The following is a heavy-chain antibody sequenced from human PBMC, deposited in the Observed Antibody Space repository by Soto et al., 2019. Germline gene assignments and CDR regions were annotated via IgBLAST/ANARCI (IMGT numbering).Heavy chain of an antibody. Sequence: PSETLSLTCTVSAASSGRSSYFWGWIRQPPGKGLQWIGSLYYSGSAYYNPSLYSRVTISADTSKNLLSLKLSSVTAADTAVYPCARRDRGGNGGKSFRFCGQRTLGTVAS. J-gene: IGHJ4*02. CDR1: AASSGRSSYF. CDR3: ARRDRGGNGGKSFRF. D-gene: IGHD5-12*01. V-gene: IGHV4-39*01. CDR2: LYYSGSA.